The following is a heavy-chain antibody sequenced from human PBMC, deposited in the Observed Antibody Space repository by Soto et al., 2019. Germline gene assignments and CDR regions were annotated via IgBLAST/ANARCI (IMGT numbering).Heavy chain of an antibody. J-gene: IGHJ4*02. Sequence: GGSLRLSCAAAGFTFSGSAVHWVRRASGRGLEWVGRIRSKTNNYATDYAASVNGRFTFSRDDSQNTVYLQMDSLRTEDTAMYFCTTRTSSNTWSQSIPPTDYWGQGTLVTVSS. CDR2: IRSKTNNYAT. CDR1: GFTFSGSA. CDR3: TTRTSSNTWSQSIPPTDY. D-gene: IGHD6-13*01. V-gene: IGHV3-73*01.